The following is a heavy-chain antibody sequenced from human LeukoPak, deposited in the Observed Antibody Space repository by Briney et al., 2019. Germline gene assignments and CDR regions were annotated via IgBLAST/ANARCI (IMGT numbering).Heavy chain of an antibody. CDR2: IYYSGST. Sequence: PSETLSLTCTVSGGSISSSSYYWGWIRQPPGKGLEWIGSIYYSGSTYYNPSLKSRVTISVDTFKNQFSLKLSSVTAADTAVYYCARHMKGGGSSWYPKPMYYFDYWGQGTLVTVSS. D-gene: IGHD6-13*01. CDR1: GGSISSSSYY. J-gene: IGHJ4*02. V-gene: IGHV4-39*01. CDR3: ARHMKGGGSSWYPKPMYYFDY.